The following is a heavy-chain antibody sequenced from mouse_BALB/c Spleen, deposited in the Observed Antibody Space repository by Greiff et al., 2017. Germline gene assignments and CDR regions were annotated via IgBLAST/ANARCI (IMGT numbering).Heavy chain of an antibody. CDR1: GYSITSDYA. Sequence: VQLQQSGPGLVKPSQSLSLTCTVTGYSITSDYAWNWIRQFPGNKLEWMGYISYSGSTSYNPSLKSRISITRDTSKNQFFLQLNSVTTEDTATYYCARDLYDYGGQGTLVTVSA. D-gene: IGHD2-3*01. J-gene: IGHJ3*01. CDR2: ISYSGST. V-gene: IGHV3-2*02. CDR3: ARDLYDY.